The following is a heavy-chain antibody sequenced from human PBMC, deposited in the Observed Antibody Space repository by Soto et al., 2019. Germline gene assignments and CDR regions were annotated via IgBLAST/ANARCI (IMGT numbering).Heavy chain of an antibody. CDR3: ARGEKSYDSHYDP. CDR2: ISSSSSYI. CDR1: GFPFDDYA. J-gene: IGHJ5*02. V-gene: IGHV3-21*01. Sequence: VGSLRLSCAASGFPFDDYAMHGVRQDPGKGLEWVSSISSSSSYIYYADSVKGRFTISRDNAKNSLYLQMNSLRAEDTAVYYCARGEKSYDSHYDPWGQGTLVTVSS. D-gene: IGHD3-22*01.